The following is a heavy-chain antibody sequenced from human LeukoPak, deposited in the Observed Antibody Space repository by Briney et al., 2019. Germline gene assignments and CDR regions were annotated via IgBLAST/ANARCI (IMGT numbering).Heavy chain of an antibody. D-gene: IGHD2-15*01. V-gene: IGHV3-33*08. J-gene: IGHJ3*02. CDR1: GFTFSSYG. CDR3: ARDYCSGGSCYSRRGGGGAFDI. Sequence: GGSLRLSCAASGFTFSSYGMHWVRRAPGKGLEWVAVIWYGGSYKYYADSVKGRFTISRDNSKNTLYLQMNSLRAEDTASYYCARDYCSGGSCYSRRGGGGAFDIWGQGTMVTVSS. CDR2: IWYGGSYK.